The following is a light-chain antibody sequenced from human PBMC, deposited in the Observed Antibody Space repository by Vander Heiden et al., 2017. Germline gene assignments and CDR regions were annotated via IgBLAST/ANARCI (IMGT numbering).Light chain of an antibody. Sequence: DIVLTQSPFSLPVTPGEPASISCRSSQSLLHSNGYNYLDWYRQKPGQSPQLLIYLGSSRASGVPERCSGRGSGTDFTLKISRVEAEDVGVYYCMQALQTPSTFGQGTRLEIK. CDR1: QSLLHSNGYNY. CDR3: MQALQTPST. CDR2: LGS. J-gene: IGKJ5*01. V-gene: IGKV2-28*01.